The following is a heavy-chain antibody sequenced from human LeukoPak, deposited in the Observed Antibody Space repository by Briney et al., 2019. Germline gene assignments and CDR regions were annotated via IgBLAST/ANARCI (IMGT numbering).Heavy chain of an antibody. V-gene: IGHV1-2*02. CDR1: GYTFTGYY. J-gene: IGHJ6*02. CDR2: INPNSGGT. CDR3: ARDLGYSYGEVNYYGMDV. Sequence: ASVKVSCKASGYTFTGYYMHWVRQAPGQGLEWMGWINPNSGGTNYAQKFQGRVTMTRDTSISTAYMELSRLRPDDTAVYYCARDLGYSYGEVNYYGMDVWGQGTTVTVSS. D-gene: IGHD5-18*01.